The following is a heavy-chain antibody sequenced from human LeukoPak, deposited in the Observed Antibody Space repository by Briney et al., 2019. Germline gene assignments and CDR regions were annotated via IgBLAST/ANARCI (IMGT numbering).Heavy chain of an antibody. Sequence: SETLSLTCAVYGGSLSGYYWSWIRQPPGKGLEWIGEINHSGSTNYNPSLKSRVTISVDTSKNQFSLKLSSVTAADTAVYYCARRLPYYYGSGSYRGYMDVWGKGTTVTISS. CDR3: ARRLPYYYGSGSYRGYMDV. CDR1: GGSLSGYY. J-gene: IGHJ6*03. V-gene: IGHV4-34*01. D-gene: IGHD3-10*01. CDR2: INHSGST.